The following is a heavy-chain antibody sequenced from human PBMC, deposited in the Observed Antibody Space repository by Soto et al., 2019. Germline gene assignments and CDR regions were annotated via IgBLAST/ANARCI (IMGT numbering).Heavy chain of an antibody. CDR1: GGSIRSSSYY. V-gene: IGHV4-39*01. CDR2: IYYSGTT. CDR3: ARLIRCKTTSCYSLAFDY. J-gene: IGHJ4*02. D-gene: IGHD2-15*01. Sequence: SETLSLTCTVSGGSIRSSSYYLGWIRQPPGKGLEWIGSIYYSGTTYYNPSLKSRVTISEDTSKNQFSLKLSSVTAADTAVFYCARLIRCKTTSCYSLAFDYWGQGTLVTVSS.